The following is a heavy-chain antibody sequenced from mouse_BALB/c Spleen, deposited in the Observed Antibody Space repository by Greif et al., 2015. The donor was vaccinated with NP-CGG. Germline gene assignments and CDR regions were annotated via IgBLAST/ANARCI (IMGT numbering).Heavy chain of an antibody. V-gene: IGHV14-3*02. CDR1: GLNIKDTY. Sequence: EVKLVESGAELVKPGASVKLSCTASGLNIKDTYMHWVRQRPEQGLEWIGRIDPANGNTKYDPKFQGKATITADTSSNTAYLQLSSLTSEDTAVYYCARWDWYFDVWGAGTTVTVSS. CDR3: ARWDWYFDV. J-gene: IGHJ1*01. CDR2: IDPANGNT.